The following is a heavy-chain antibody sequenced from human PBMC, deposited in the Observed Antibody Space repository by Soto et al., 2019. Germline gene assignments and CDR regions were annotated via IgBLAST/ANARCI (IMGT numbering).Heavy chain of an antibody. D-gene: IGHD1-1*01. Sequence: ASVNVSWKSSGYTFTSYYIYWGRQATGQGLECMGWMNPNTGNSGYAQKFQGRVTMTSDTSISTAHMELSSLRSEDTAVYYCARRAETNGWNGFGADKYYFDFWGQGTLVTVSS. CDR3: ARRAETNGWNGFGADKYYFDF. CDR1: GYTFTSYY. V-gene: IGHV1-8*01. CDR2: MNPNTGNS. J-gene: IGHJ4*02.